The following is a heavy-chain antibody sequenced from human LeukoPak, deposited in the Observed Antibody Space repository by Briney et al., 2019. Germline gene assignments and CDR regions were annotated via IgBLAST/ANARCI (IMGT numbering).Heavy chain of an antibody. CDR2: IYTSGST. Sequence: PSETLSLTCTVSGSSISSGTYYWSWIRQTAGKGLEWIGRIYTSGSTNYNPSLKSRVTISVDTSKNQFSLKLSSVTPADTAVYYCARQLWTGYYKGEYDHMDVWGKGTTVTVSS. J-gene: IGHJ6*03. CDR1: GSSISSGTYY. V-gene: IGHV4-61*02. CDR3: ARQLWTGYYKGEYDHMDV. D-gene: IGHD3/OR15-3a*01.